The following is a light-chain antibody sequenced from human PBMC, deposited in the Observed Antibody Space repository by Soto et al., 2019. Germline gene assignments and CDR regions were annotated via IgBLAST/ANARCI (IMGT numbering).Light chain of an antibody. V-gene: IGKV3-20*01. CDR1: QSLSSTY. CDR2: GAS. CDR3: QQSGTSPPYT. Sequence: EIVLTQSPGTLSLSPGERATLSCRASQSLSSTYLAWYQQKVGQSPRLLIYGASSRATGIPDRFSGSGSGTDFTLTISRLEPEDFVVYYCQQSGTSPPYTFGPGTKLDI. J-gene: IGKJ2*01.